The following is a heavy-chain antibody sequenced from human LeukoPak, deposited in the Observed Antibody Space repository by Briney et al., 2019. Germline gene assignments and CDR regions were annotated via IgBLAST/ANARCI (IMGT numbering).Heavy chain of an antibody. D-gene: IGHD3-22*01. V-gene: IGHV4-39*01. CDR2: ISHSGSI. CDR3: VRGAGYYDSSGYSPLHFDY. Sequence: PSEALSLTCTVSGGSINSGDFFWGWIRQPPGKGLEWIATISHSGSIYYNPSLKSRVTISVDTSKNQFSLRVNSVTAADTAVYYCVRGAGYYDSSGYSPLHFDYWGQGTLVTVSS. CDR1: GGSINSGDFF. J-gene: IGHJ4*02.